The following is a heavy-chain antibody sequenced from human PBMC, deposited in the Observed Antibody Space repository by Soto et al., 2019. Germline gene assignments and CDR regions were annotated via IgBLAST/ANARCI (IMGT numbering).Heavy chain of an antibody. CDR1: GFTFSSYS. Sequence: PGGSLRLSFAASGFTFSSYSMNWVSQDPGKGLEWVSAISGSGVSTYYADSVKGRFTISRDNSKNTLYLQMNSLRAEDTAVYYCAKAPITFWGVTSFDYWGQGTLVTGSS. J-gene: IGHJ4*02. CDR2: ISGSGVST. CDR3: AKAPITFWGVTSFDY. V-gene: IGHV3-23*01. D-gene: IGHD3-16*01.